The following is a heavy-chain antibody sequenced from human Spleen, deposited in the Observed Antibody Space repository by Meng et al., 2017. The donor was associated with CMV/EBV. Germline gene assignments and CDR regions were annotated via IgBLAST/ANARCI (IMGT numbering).Heavy chain of an antibody. D-gene: IGHD1-14*01. J-gene: IGHJ6*02. CDR1: GFSLSTSGMR. CDR2: IDWNDDK. CDR3: ARAAGDYYYGMDV. V-gene: IGHV2-70D*14. Sequence: SGPTLVNPTQTLALTCSFSGFSLSTSGMRVTWIRQPPGKALEWLARIDWNDDKFYSTSLRTRLTISKDTSKTQVVLTMTNMDPVDTATYYCARAAGDYYYGMDVWGQGTTVTVSS.